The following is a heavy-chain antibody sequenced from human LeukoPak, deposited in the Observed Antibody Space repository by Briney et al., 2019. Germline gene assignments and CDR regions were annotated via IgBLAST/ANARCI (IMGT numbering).Heavy chain of an antibody. V-gene: IGHV3-23*01. CDR3: AKPMVLRYFDWSFDY. D-gene: IGHD3-9*01. J-gene: IGHJ4*02. CDR2: ISSSGSGGNT. CDR1: GVTLSSYA. Sequence: GGSLRLSCAASGVTLSSYAMSWARQAPGKGLEWVSGISSSGSGGNTYYADSVKGRFTISRDNSKNTLYLQMNSLRAEDTAVYYCAKPMVLRYFDWSFDYWGQGTLVTVSS.